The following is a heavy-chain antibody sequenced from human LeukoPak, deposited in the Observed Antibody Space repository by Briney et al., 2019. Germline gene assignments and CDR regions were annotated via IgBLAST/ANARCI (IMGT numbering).Heavy chain of an antibody. D-gene: IGHD3-10*01. Sequence: PSETLSLTCTVSGGSISSSDYYWSWTRQPAGKGLEWIGRIYTSGSTNYNPSLKSRVTISVDTSKNQFSLKLSSVTAADTAVYYCARGLWFGDENPPYFDYWGQGTLVTVSS. J-gene: IGHJ4*02. CDR1: GGSISSSDYY. CDR2: IYTSGST. CDR3: ARGLWFGDENPPYFDY. V-gene: IGHV4-61*02.